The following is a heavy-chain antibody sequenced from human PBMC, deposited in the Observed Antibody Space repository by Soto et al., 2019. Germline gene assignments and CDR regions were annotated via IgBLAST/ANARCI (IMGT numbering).Heavy chain of an antibody. CDR3: AKVMPHSAGGSLAFDY. J-gene: IGHJ4*02. Sequence: GGSLRLSCGASGFTFSNYAMHWVRQAPGKRLEWISAISASGDKTYYADSVKGRFTISRDNSKNTLYLQMSNLRAEDTAVYYCAKVMPHSAGGSLAFDYWGQGTLVTVSS. CDR2: ISASGDKT. CDR1: GFTFSNYA. D-gene: IGHD6-13*01. V-gene: IGHV3-23*01.